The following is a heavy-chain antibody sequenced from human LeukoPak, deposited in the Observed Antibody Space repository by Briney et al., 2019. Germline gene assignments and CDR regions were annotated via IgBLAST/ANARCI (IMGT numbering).Heavy chain of an antibody. CDR2: INPNSGGT. D-gene: IGHD3-9*01. CDR3: ARDRHDILTGYSQNDAFDI. V-gene: IGHV1-2*04. CDR1: GYTFTGYY. Sequence: ASVKVSCKASGYTFTGYYMHWVRHAPGQGLEWMGWINPNSGGTNYAQKFQGWVTMTRDTSISTAYMELSRLRSDDTAVYYCARDRHDILTGYSQNDAFDIWGQGTMVTVSS. J-gene: IGHJ3*02.